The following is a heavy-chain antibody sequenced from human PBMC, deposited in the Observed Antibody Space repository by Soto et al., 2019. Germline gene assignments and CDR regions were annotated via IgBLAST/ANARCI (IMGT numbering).Heavy chain of an antibody. D-gene: IGHD3-9*01. CDR2: ISYDGSNK. V-gene: IGHV3-30*03. J-gene: IGHJ4*02. CDR1: GFTFSSYG. Sequence: GGSLRLSCAASGFTFSSYGMHWVRQAPGKGLEWVAVISYDGSNKYYADSVKGRFTISRDNSKNTLYLQMNSLRAEDTAVYYCATPNADSVLRYFDWLSQWGQGTLVTVSS. CDR3: ATPNADSVLRYFDWLSQ.